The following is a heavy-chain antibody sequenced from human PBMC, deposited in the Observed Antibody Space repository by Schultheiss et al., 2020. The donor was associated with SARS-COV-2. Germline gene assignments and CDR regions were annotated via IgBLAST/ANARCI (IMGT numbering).Heavy chain of an antibody. Sequence: GGSLRLSCAASGFTFSNYWMTWVRQAPGKGLEGVANINQDGSEKYYVDSVKGRFTISRDDAKNSLYLQMNSLRAEDTAVYYCARDDDFDHWGQGTLVTVSS. CDR2: INQDGSEK. CDR3: ARDDDFDH. D-gene: IGHD3-3*01. V-gene: IGHV3-7*01. CDR1: GFTFSNYW. J-gene: IGHJ5*02.